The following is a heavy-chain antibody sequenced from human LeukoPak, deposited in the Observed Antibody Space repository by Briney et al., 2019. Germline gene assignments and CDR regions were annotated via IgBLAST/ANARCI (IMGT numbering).Heavy chain of an antibody. Sequence: ASVKVSCKATSRISWVRQAPGQGLEWMGWIGTYGGDTYYAQKFQGRITVTTDTSTSTVYMELRNLRSDDTAVYYCARDLWNFYDDSGYNRDFYSWGQGTLVTVSS. CDR3: ARDLWNFYDDSGYNRDFYS. J-gene: IGHJ5*01. D-gene: IGHD3-22*01. CDR2: IGTYGGDT. CDR1: TSR. V-gene: IGHV1-18*01.